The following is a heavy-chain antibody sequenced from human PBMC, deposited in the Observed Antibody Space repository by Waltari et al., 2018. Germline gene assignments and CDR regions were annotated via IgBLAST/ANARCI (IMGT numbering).Heavy chain of an antibody. Sequence: EVQLVESGGGLVKPGGSLRLSCAASGFPFSNAWMSWVRQAPGKGLEWVGRIKSKTDGGTTDYAAPVKGRFTISRDDSKNTLYLQMNSLKTEDTAVYYCTTDLIYDSSGYGGYFDYWGQGTLVTVSS. CDR1: GFPFSNAW. J-gene: IGHJ4*02. V-gene: IGHV3-15*01. D-gene: IGHD3-22*01. CDR2: IKSKTDGGTT. CDR3: TTDLIYDSSGYGGYFDY.